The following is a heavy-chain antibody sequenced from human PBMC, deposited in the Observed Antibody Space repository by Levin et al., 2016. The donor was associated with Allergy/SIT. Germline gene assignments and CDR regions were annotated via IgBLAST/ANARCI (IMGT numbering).Heavy chain of an antibody. CDR3: AREGYYDSLGYNWFDP. J-gene: IGHJ5*02. V-gene: IGHV1-18*01. CDR1: GYSFTGYG. CDR2: ISAYNGEI. D-gene: IGHD3-22*01. Sequence: ASVKVSCKASGYSFTGYGIKWARQAPGQGLEWMGWISAYNGEIRNAQKIQGRVTMTTDISASTAYMELRSLRSDDTAVYYCAREGYYDSLGYNWFDPWGQGTLVTVSS.